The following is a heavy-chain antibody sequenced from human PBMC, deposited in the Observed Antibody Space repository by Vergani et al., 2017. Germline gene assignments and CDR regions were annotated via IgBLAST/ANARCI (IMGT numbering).Heavy chain of an antibody. CDR1: GFSIDNGYY. Sequence: QVQLQESGPGLVKPSETLSLTCAVSGFSIDNGYYWDWIRQPPGKGLEWIGSIYRTGRTHFNPSLKSRVTISVDTSKNQFSLKLSSVTAADTAVYYCARRSVFHGGPYYYYYMDVWGKGTTVTVSS. D-gene: IGHD4-23*01. J-gene: IGHJ6*03. CDR2: IYRTGRT. CDR3: ARRSVFHGGPYYYYYMDV. V-gene: IGHV4-38-2*01.